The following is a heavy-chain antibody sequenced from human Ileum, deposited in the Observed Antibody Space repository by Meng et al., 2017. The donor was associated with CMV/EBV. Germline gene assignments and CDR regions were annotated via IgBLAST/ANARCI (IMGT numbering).Heavy chain of an antibody. Sequence: ADSGFAFSSFGMHWVRQAPGKGLEWVAGLSSDGSYIRYADSVRGRFTISRDNSKSTLYLQMNSLRTEDTAVYYSTKYCGGDCYRGNDWGQGTLVTVSS. D-gene: IGHD2-21*02. CDR3: TKYCGGDCYRGND. CDR2: LSSDGSYI. J-gene: IGHJ4*02. V-gene: IGHV3-30*18. CDR1: GFAFSSFG.